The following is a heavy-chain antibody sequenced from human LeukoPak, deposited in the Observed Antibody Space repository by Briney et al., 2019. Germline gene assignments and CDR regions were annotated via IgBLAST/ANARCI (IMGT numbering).Heavy chain of an antibody. V-gene: IGHV3-48*03. CDR2: IYASGSTI. CDR1: GFTFASYE. D-gene: IGHD1-26*01. Sequence: GGSLRLPCAASGFTFASYEMNWVRQAPGKGLECIAYIYASGSTIYYSDSVKGRFTISRDNAKNSLYLQMNSLSAEDTAVYYCARKVGYYYYYGMDVWGKGTTVTVSS. J-gene: IGHJ6*04. CDR3: ARKVGYYYYYGMDV.